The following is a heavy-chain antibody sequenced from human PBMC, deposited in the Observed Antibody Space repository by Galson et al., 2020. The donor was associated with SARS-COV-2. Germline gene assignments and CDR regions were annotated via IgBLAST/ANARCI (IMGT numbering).Heavy chain of an antibody. V-gene: IGHV3-30*01. CDR2: ISYDGSNK. Sequence: GESLKISCAAFGFTFSSYAMHLVRQAPGKGLEWVAVISYDGSNKYYADSVKGRFTISRDNSKNTLYLQMNTLRAEDTAVYYCARDPNYYDSSGYYPGYFGLWGRGTLVTVAS. D-gene: IGHD3-22*01. J-gene: IGHJ2*01. CDR3: ARDPNYYDSSGYYPGYFGL. CDR1: GFTFSSYA.